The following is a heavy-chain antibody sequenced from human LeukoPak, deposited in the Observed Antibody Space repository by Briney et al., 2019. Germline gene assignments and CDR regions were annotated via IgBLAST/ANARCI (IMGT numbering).Heavy chain of an antibody. V-gene: IGHV1-8*01. CDR2: MNPNSGNT. CDR1: GYTFTSYD. J-gene: IGHJ4*02. CDR3: AGRTMVRGVIINNFDY. Sequence: ASVKVSCKASGYTFTSYDINWVRQATGQGLEWMGWMNPNSGNTGYAQKFQGRVTMTRNTSISTAYMELSSLRSEDTAVYYCAGRTMVRGVIINNFDYWGQGTLVTVSS. D-gene: IGHD3-10*01.